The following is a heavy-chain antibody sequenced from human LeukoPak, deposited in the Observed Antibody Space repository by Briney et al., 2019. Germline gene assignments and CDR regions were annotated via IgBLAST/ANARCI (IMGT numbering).Heavy chain of an antibody. CDR2: ISAYNGNT. J-gene: IGHJ1*01. V-gene: IGHV1-18*01. Sequence: GASVKVSCKASGYTFTSYGISWVRQAPGQGLEWMGWISAYNGNTNYAQKLQGRVTMTTDTSTSTAYMELRSLRSDDTAVYYCAGGGYYGSGSYYQSAEYFQHWGQGTLVTVSS. D-gene: IGHD3-10*01. CDR3: AGGGYYGSGSYYQSAEYFQH. CDR1: GYTFTSYG.